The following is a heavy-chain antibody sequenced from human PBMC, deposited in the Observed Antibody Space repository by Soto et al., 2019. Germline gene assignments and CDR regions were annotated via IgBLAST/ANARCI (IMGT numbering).Heavy chain of an antibody. Sequence: GGSLRLSCAASGFTFSSYAMTWVRQAPGKGLEWVSAISGSGGGTYYADSVKGRFTISRDNSKNTLFLQMSSLRAEDTAVYYCAKDSVVVVAATTSYWGQGTLVTVSS. J-gene: IGHJ4*02. D-gene: IGHD2-15*01. CDR2: ISGSGGGT. CDR1: GFTFSSYA. CDR3: AKDSVVVVAATTSY. V-gene: IGHV3-23*01.